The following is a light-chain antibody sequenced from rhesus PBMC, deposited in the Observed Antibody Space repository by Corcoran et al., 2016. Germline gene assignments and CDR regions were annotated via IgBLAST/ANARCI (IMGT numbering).Light chain of an antibody. CDR3: QVWDSSSDTYI. J-gene: IGLJ1*01. CDR1: SSDIGHYYG. Sequence: QSALTQPPSVSKSLGQSVTISCTGTSSDIGHYYGVSWSQHYSGTAPRLLIYDISKRPSGVSDRFSGSKSGNTASLTISGVEAGDESDFYCQVWDSSSDTYIFGAGTRLTVL. CDR2: DIS. V-gene: IGLV2-38*01.